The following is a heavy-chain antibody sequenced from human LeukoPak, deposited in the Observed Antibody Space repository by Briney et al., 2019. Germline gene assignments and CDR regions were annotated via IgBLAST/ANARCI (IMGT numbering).Heavy chain of an antibody. J-gene: IGHJ4*02. V-gene: IGHV3-23*01. CDR1: GFTFSSYA. Sequence: GGSLRLPCAASGFTFSSYAMSWVRQAPGKGLEWVSGLTGSGGNTYYADSVKGRFTISRDNSKNTLYLQMNSLRAEDTAVYYCARESLTYYYDSSGYYSPPYWGQGTLVTVSS. CDR3: ARESLTYYYDSSGYYSPPY. CDR2: LTGSGGNT. D-gene: IGHD3-22*01.